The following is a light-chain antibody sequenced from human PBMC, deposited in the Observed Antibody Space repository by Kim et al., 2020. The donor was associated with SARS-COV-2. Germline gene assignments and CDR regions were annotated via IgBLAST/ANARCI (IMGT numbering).Light chain of an antibody. Sequence: SSELTQPPSVSVAPGKTASITCGGNNIGSKNVHWYQQKPGQAPVLVIYYDSDRPSRIPERFSGSNSGNMATLTISSVEAGDEADYYCQVWDTSGDQAIFGGGTQLTVL. J-gene: IGLJ2*01. V-gene: IGLV3-21*04. CDR2: YDS. CDR1: NIGSKN. CDR3: QVWDTSGDQAI.